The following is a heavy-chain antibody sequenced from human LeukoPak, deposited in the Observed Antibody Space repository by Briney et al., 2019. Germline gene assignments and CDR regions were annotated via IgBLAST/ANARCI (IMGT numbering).Heavy chain of an antibody. V-gene: IGHV3-30*02. CDR3: AKDLDSP. CDR1: GFTFISYS. D-gene: IGHD3-9*01. CDR2: IRYDGSNK. J-gene: IGHJ5*02. Sequence: GGSLRLSCAASGFTFISYSIHWVRQAPGRGLEWVAFIRYDGSNKYYADSVKGRFTISRDNSKNTVYLQMNSLRAEDTAVYYCAKDLDSPWGQGTLVTVSS.